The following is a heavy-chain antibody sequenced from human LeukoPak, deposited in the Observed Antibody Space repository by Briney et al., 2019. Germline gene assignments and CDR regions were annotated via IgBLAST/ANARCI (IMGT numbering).Heavy chain of an antibody. Sequence: PGRSLRLSCAASGFTFSSYAMHWVRQAPGKGLEWVAVISYDGSNKYYADSVKGRFTISRDNSKNTLYLQMNSLRAEDTAVYYCARANRQQWLVTPFDYWSQGTLVTVSS. D-gene: IGHD6-19*01. V-gene: IGHV3-30*04. CDR2: ISYDGSNK. CDR1: GFTFSSYA. CDR3: ARANRQQWLVTPFDY. J-gene: IGHJ4*02.